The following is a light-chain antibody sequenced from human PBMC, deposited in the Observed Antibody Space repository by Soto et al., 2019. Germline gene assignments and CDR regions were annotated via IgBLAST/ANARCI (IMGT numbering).Light chain of an antibody. CDR3: SSYTSSSTLYV. CDR2: DVS. V-gene: IGLV2-14*01. Sequence: QSVLTQPASVSGSPGQSITISCTGTSSDVGDYKYVSWYQQHPGKAPKLMIYDVSNRPSGVSNRFSGSKSGNTASLTISGLQAEDEADYYCSSYTSSSTLYVFGTGTQLPVL. J-gene: IGLJ1*01. CDR1: SSDVGDYKY.